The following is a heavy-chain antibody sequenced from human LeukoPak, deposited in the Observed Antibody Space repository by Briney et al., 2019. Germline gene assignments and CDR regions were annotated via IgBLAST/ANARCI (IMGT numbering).Heavy chain of an antibody. CDR1: GYTFTGYY. CDR3: ARDHCSSPGCDEYYYYGMDV. J-gene: IGHJ6*02. V-gene: IGHV1-2*02. CDR2: INPNSGGT. Sequence: ASVKVSCKASGYTFTGYYMHWVRQAPGQGLEWMGWINPNSGGTNYAQKFQGRVTMTRDTSISTAFMELNRLRSDDTAVYYCARDHCSSPGCDEYYYYGMDVWGQGTTVTVSS. D-gene: IGHD2-2*01.